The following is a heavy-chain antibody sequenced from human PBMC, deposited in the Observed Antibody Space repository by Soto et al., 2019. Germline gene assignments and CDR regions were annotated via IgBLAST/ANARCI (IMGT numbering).Heavy chain of an antibody. Sequence: ASVKVSCKASGYTFTSYGISWVRQAPGQGLEWMGWISAYNGNTNYAQKLQGRVTMTTDTSTSTAYMELRSLRSDDTAVYYCAREGYSSSCYYYYYGMDVWGQGTTVTVSS. CDR1: GYTFTSYG. CDR3: AREGYSSSCYYYYYGMDV. J-gene: IGHJ6*02. V-gene: IGHV1-18*01. D-gene: IGHD6-13*01. CDR2: ISAYNGNT.